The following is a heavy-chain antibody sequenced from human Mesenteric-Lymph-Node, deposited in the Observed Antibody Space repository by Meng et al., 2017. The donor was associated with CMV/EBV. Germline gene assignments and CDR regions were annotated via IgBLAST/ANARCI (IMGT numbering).Heavy chain of an antibody. CDR2: ITTSGGST. Sequence: GGSLRLSCVASGFTFSSHAMSWVRQAPGKGLEWVSGITTSGGSTYYADSVKGRFIISRDNSKNTLYLQMESLRAEDTAVYYCAKDPYCSSTSCPDYGDRDYWGQGTLVTVSS. V-gene: IGHV3-23*01. CDR3: AKDPYCSSTSCPDYGDRDY. J-gene: IGHJ4*02. D-gene: IGHD2-2*01. CDR1: GFTFSSHA.